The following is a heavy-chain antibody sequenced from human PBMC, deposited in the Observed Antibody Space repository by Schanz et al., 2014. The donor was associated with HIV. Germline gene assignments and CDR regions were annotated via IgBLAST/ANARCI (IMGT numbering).Heavy chain of an antibody. CDR1: GFTFRSND. CDR2: ISGTDGSR. Sequence: EVQLVESGGAWVQPGGSLRLSCAASGFTFRSNDMSWVRQAPGKGLEWVSGISGTDGSRSYADSVKGRFTISRDNSKNTLYRQMNSLRAEDTAVYYCAKGGFYGDYVSYYYGLDVWGQGTTVTVSS. V-gene: IGHV3-23*04. J-gene: IGHJ6*02. D-gene: IGHD4-17*01. CDR3: AKGGFYGDYVSYYYGLDV.